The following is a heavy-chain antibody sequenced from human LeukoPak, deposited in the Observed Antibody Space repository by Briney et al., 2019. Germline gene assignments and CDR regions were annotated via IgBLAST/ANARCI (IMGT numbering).Heavy chain of an antibody. CDR3: ARVSDPWLQLT. J-gene: IGHJ5*02. CDR2: IKQDGSEK. D-gene: IGHD5-24*01. V-gene: IGHV3-7*05. Sequence: SGGSLRLSCAASGFTFSNYWMIWVRQAPGKGLEWVGNIKQDGSEKRYADSVRGRFSISRDNAQTSLYLQMNSLRAEDTAVYYCARVSDPWLQLTWGQGTLVTVSS. CDR1: GFTFSNYW.